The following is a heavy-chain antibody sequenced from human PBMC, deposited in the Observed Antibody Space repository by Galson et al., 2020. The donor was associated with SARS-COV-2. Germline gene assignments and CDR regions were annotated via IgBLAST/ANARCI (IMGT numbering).Heavy chain of an antibody. V-gene: IGHV4-39*07. CDR3: ARDRKDFWSGFSLDY. Sequence: SETLSLTCTVSGGSMSSSSYFWGWIRQPPGKGLEWIGSIYYSGTTYYNPSLESRVTISVDTSKNQFSLKVNSVTAADTAVYYCARDRKDFWSGFSLDYWGPGTLVTVSS. CDR1: GGSMSSSSYF. CDR2: IYYSGTT. J-gene: IGHJ4*02. D-gene: IGHD3-3*01.